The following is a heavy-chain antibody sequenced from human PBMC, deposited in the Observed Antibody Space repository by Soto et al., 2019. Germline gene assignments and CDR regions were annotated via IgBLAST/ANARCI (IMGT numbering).Heavy chain of an antibody. CDR2: IIPIFGTA. V-gene: IGHV1-69*01. D-gene: IGHD3-22*01. CDR3: ARSQDSSGYWNNCFDP. J-gene: IGHJ5*02. Sequence: QVQLVQSGAEVKKPGSSVKVSCKASGGTFSTYTITWVRQAPGQGLEWMGGIIPIFGTANYPHKFQGRVTITADESTSTAYMEMSSLRSEDTAVYYCARSQDSSGYWNNCFDPWGQGTLVTVSS. CDR1: GGTFSTYT.